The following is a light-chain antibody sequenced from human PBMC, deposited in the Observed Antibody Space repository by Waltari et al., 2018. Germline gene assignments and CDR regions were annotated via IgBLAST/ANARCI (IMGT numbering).Light chain of an antibody. CDR1: QSISSY. CDR3: QQSYSTPLT. Sequence: DLQMTQPPSPLSPSVGDRVTITCRASQSISSYLNWYQQKPGKAPKLLIYAASSLQSGVPSRFSGSGSGTDFTLTISSLQPEDFATYYCQQSYSTPLTFGGGTKVEIK. V-gene: IGKV1-39*01. CDR2: AAS. J-gene: IGKJ4*01.